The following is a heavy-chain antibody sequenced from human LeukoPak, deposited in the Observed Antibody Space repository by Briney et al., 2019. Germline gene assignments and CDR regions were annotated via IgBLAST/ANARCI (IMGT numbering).Heavy chain of an antibody. J-gene: IGHJ1*01. CDR3: AKDGNLKGGYLLLTPRYFQD. D-gene: IGHD1-1*01. Sequence: PGGSLRLSCAASGFTFSSYWMHWVRQAPGKGLVWVSRTNSDGGSTSYADSVKGRFTISRDNAKNTLYLQMNSLRAEDTAVYYCAKDGNLKGGYLLLTPRYFQDWGQGTLVTVSS. V-gene: IGHV3-74*01. CDR2: TNSDGGST. CDR1: GFTFSSYW.